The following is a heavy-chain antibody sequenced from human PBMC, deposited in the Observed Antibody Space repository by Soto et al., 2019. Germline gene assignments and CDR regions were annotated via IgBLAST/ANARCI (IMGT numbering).Heavy chain of an antibody. CDR3: TRDAPLWFGELSH. V-gene: IGHV4-30-4*01. D-gene: IGHD3-10*01. J-gene: IGHJ4*02. Sequence: SETLSLTCTVSGVSISSGDYYWSWIRQPPGKGLEWIGYIYYSGSTNYNPSLKGRVTISLDTSKNQFSLKLNSVTAADTAIYYCTRDAPLWFGELSHWGQGIQVTVSS. CDR2: IYYSGST. CDR1: GVSISSGDYY.